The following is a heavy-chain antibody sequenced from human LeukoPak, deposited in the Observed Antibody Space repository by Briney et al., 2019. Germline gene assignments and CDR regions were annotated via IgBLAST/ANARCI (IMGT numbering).Heavy chain of an antibody. J-gene: IGHJ3*02. CDR3: ARDRVYYYDSSGYYPDAFDI. CDR1: GFTVSSNY. V-gene: IGHV3-66*01. CDR2: IYSGGST. D-gene: IGHD3-22*01. Sequence: GGSLRLSCAASGFTVSSNYMSWVRQAPGKGLEWVSVIYSGGSTYYADTVKGRFTISRDNSKNTLYLQMNSLRAEDTAVYYCARDRVYYYDSSGYYPDAFDIWGQGTMVTVSS.